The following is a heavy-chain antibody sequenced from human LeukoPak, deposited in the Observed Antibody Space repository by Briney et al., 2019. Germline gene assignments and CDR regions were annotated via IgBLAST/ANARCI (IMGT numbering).Heavy chain of an antibody. CDR3: ARAGDYGDYVGWFDP. Sequence: SSETLSLTCTVSGGSISSSSYYWGWIRQPAGKGLEWLGRIHTSGSTNYNPSLKSRVTMSVDTSKKQFSLKLTSVTAADTAVYYCARAGDYGDYVGWFDPWGRGTLVTVSS. V-gene: IGHV4-61*02. CDR2: IHTSGST. D-gene: IGHD4-17*01. J-gene: IGHJ5*02. CDR1: GGSISSSSYY.